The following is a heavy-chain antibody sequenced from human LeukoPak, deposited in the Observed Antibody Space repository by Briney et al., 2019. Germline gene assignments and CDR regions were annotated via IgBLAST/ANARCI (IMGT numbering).Heavy chain of an antibody. Sequence: PSETLSLTCTVSGGSISSSNYYWGWIRQPPGKGLEWIVSIYYSGSTYYNPSLKSRVTISVVTSKNQFSLKLSSVTAADTAVYYCARDLRARSVAPGWFDPWGQGTLVTVSS. V-gene: IGHV4-39*02. D-gene: IGHD2-15*01. CDR3: ARDLRARSVAPGWFDP. J-gene: IGHJ5*02. CDR1: GGSISSSNYY. CDR2: IYYSGST.